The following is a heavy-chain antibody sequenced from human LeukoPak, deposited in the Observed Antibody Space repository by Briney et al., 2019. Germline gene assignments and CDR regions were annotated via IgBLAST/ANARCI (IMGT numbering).Heavy chain of an antibody. J-gene: IGHJ4*02. CDR2: INPNSGGI. V-gene: IGHV1-2*02. CDR3: ARDRSLGPFGTTAAGSDY. Sequence: ASVRVSCKPSGYTFTGYYLHWVRQAPGQGLEWMGWINPNSGGINYAQKFQGRVTMTRDTSINTAYTELRSLRYDDTAVYYCARDRSLGPFGTTAAGSDYWGQGTLVTVSS. D-gene: IGHD6-13*01. CDR1: GYTFTGYY.